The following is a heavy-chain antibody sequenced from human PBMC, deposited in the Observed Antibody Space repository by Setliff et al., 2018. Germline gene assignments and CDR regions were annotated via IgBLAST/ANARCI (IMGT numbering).Heavy chain of an antibody. J-gene: IGHJ4*02. CDR1: RFTFSTYR. CDR3: ARTCSGSGCYAGLES. V-gene: IGHV3-33*08. Sequence: PGGSLRLSCAASRFTFSTYRMHWVRQAPGKGLEWVAVIWDDGGNKYHADSVKGRFTISRDNSKNTLYLQMNSLRPEDTAVYYCARTCSGSGCYAGLESWGQGTPVTVSS. D-gene: IGHD2-15*01. CDR2: IWDDGGNK.